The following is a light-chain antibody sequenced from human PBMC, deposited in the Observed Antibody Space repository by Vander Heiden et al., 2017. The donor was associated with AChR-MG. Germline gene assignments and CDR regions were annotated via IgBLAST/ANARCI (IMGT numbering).Light chain of an antibody. Sequence: EIVLTQSPGTLSLSPGERATLSCRARQSVTSDYLAWYQQKPGQAPSLLIYGASSRATGIPDRFSGSGSGTDFTLTISRLEPEDFAVYFCQQDGSSPWTFGQGTKVEIK. CDR2: GAS. CDR3: QQDGSSPWT. CDR1: QSVTSDY. J-gene: IGKJ1*01. V-gene: IGKV3-20*01.